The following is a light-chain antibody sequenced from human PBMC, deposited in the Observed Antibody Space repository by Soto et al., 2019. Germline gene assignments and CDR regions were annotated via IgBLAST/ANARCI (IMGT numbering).Light chain of an antibody. J-gene: IGLJ1*01. Sequence: QSVLTQPPSASGSPGQSVTISCTGTSSDIGRYNFVSWYQQHPGKAPRLLIYDVSNRPSGVSNRFSGSKSGNTASLTISELQAEDEADYYCSSYTSSSTNVFGTGTKVTVL. CDR1: SSDIGRYNF. V-gene: IGLV2-14*03. CDR2: DVS. CDR3: SSYTSSSTNV.